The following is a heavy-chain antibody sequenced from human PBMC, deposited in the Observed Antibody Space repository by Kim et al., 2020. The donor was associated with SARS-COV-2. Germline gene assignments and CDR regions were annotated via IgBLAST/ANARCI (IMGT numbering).Heavy chain of an antibody. V-gene: IGHV1-2*02. CDR3: ARDLPFRTASEGMGV. J-gene: IGHJ6*02. Sequence: ASVKVSCKASGYIFTGYTIHWVRQAPGQGLQWMGWINPNSGGTNYAREFWGRVTMTSDTSISTAYMEVNRLTSDDTAVYYCARDLPFRTASEGMGVWGQGTTVTVSS. CDR1: GYIFTGYT. D-gene: IGHD5-18*01. CDR2: INPNSGGT.